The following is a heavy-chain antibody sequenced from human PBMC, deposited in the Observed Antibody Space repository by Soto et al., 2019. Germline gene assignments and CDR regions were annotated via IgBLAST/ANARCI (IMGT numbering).Heavy chain of an antibody. Sequence: EASVKVSCKASGYTFTSYAMHWVRQAPGQRLEWMGWINAGNGNTKYSQKFQGRVTITRDTSASTAYMELSSLRSEDTAVYYCARDPYYYDSSGYYYYYYGMDVWGQGTTVTVSS. CDR2: INAGNGNT. CDR3: ARDPYYYDSSGYYYYYYGMDV. D-gene: IGHD3-22*01. V-gene: IGHV1-3*01. CDR1: GYTFTSYA. J-gene: IGHJ6*02.